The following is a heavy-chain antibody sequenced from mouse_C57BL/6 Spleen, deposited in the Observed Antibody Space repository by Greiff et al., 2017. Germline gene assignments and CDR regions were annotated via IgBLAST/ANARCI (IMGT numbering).Heavy chain of an antibody. J-gene: IGHJ4*01. CDR3: ARSSGDYAMDY. V-gene: IGHV1-82*01. Sequence: VQLQQSGPELVKPGASVKLSCKASGYAFTSYWMNWVKQRPGQGLEWIGRIYPGGGDTNYNGKFKGKATLTADKSSSTAYMQLRSLTSEDSAVYFCARSSGDYAMDYWGQGTSVTVSS. D-gene: IGHD1-3*01. CDR1: GYAFTSYW. CDR2: IYPGGGDT.